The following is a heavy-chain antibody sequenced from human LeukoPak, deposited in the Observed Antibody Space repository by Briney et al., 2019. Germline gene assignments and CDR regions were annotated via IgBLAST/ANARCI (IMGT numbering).Heavy chain of an antibody. V-gene: IGHV1-18*01. CDR3: ARDRYMVRGVIITSWYFDL. CDR1: GYTFTSYG. J-gene: IGHJ2*01. D-gene: IGHD3-10*01. CDR2: ISAYNGNT. Sequence: ASVKVSCKASGYTFTSYGISWVRQAPGQGLEWMGWISAYNGNTNYAQKLQGRVTMTTDTSTSTAYMELRSLRSDDTAVYYCARDRYMVRGVIITSWYFDLWGRGTLVTVSS.